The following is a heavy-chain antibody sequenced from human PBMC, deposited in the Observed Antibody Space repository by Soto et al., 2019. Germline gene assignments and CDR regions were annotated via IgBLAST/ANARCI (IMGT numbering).Heavy chain of an antibody. Sequence: EVQLLESGGGLIQPGGFLRLSCAASGFPFSSNVISWVRQAPAKGLEWVSTFSGVSDNTYYADSVKGRFTISRDTSKNTLYLQMNSLRVEDTAVYYCAKRTASPLYYFDSWGQGTLVTVSS. CDR1: GFPFSSNV. CDR2: FSGVSDNT. V-gene: IGHV3-23*01. CDR3: AKRTASPLYYFDS. D-gene: IGHD5-18*01. J-gene: IGHJ4*02.